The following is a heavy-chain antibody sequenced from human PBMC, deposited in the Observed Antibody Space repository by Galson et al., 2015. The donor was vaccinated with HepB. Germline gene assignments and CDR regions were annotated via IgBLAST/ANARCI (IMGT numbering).Heavy chain of an antibody. Sequence: SLRLSCAASGFTFSSYGMHWVRQAPGKGLEWVAVIWYDGSNKYYADSVKGRFTISRDNSKNTLYLQMNSLRAEDTAVYYCARDSGRWLQPHWYFDLWGRGTLVTVSS. CDR1: GFTFSSYG. D-gene: IGHD5-24*01. J-gene: IGHJ2*01. CDR3: ARDSGRWLQPHWYFDL. CDR2: IWYDGSNK. V-gene: IGHV3-33*08.